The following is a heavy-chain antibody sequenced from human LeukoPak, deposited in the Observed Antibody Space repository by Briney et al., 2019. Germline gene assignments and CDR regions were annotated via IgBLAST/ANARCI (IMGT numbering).Heavy chain of an antibody. D-gene: IGHD3-22*01. CDR2: IYYSGST. CDR3: ARQHEDYYDSSGYFYFDY. J-gene: IGHJ4*02. Sequence: SETLSLTCTVSGGSISSYYWSWIRQPPGKGLEWIGYIYYSGSTNYNPFLKSRVTISVDTSKNQFSLKLSSVTAADTAVYYCARQHEDYYDSSGYFYFDYWGQGTLVTVSS. CDR1: GGSISSYY. V-gene: IGHV4-59*08.